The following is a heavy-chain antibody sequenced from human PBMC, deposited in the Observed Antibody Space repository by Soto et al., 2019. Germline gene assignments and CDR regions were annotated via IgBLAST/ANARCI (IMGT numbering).Heavy chain of an antibody. CDR2: IIPIFGTA. CDR1: GGTLSSYA. V-gene: IGHV1-69*13. CDR3: AGSGRVYDFWSGYYPRKKYNWFDP. J-gene: IGHJ5*02. Sequence: GGSVKVSCKACGGTLSSYAISLVRQAPGQGLEWIGGIIPIFGTANYSQKFQGRVTITADESTSTAYMELSSLRSEDTAVYYCAGSGRVYDFWSGYYPRKKYNWFDPWGQGTMVTVSS. D-gene: IGHD3-3*01.